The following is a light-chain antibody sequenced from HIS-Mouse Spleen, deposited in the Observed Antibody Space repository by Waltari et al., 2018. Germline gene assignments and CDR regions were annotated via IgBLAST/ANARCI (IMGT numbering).Light chain of an antibody. CDR3: QQLNSYPPT. J-gene: IGKJ1*01. CDR1: QGISSY. V-gene: IGKV1-9*01. Sequence: DIQLTQSPSFLSASVGDRVTITCRASQGISSYLAWYQQKPGKATKLLIYAASTLQGGVPSRFSGSGSGTEFTLTISSLQPEDFATYYCQQLNSYPPTFGQGTKVEIK. CDR2: AAS.